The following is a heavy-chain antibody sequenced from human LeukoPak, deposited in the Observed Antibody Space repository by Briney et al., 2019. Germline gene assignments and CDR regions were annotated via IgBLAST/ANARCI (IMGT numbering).Heavy chain of an antibody. CDR3: ARSRGSCYSCGDY. D-gene: IGHD2-15*01. Sequence: SVKVSCKASGGTFSRYAINWVRQAPGQGLEWMGGIIPIFGTANYAQKFQGRVTITADESTSTAYMELSSLRSEDTAVYYCARSRGSCYSCGDYWGQGTLVTVSS. CDR1: GGTFSRYA. J-gene: IGHJ4*02. CDR2: IIPIFGTA. V-gene: IGHV1-69*13.